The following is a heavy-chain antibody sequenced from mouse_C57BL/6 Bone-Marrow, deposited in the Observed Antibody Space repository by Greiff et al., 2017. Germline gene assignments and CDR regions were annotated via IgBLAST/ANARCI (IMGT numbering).Heavy chain of an antibody. D-gene: IGHD2-4*01. CDR3: AKNDYDKMAWFAY. CDR2: ISSGSSTI. V-gene: IGHV5-17*01. Sequence: EVNLVESGGGLVKPGGSLKLSCEASGFTFSDYGMPWVRQAPEKGLEWVAYISSGSSTIYYADTVKGRFTISRDNAKNTLFLQMTSLRSEDTAMYYCAKNDYDKMAWFAYWGQGTLVTVSA. J-gene: IGHJ3*01. CDR1: GFTFSDYG.